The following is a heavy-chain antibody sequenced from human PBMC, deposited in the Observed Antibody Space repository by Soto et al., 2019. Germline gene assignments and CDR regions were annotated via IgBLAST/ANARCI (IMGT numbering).Heavy chain of an antibody. Sequence: GGSLRLSCAASGFTFSSYAMSWVRQAPGKGLEWVSAISGSGGSTYYADSVKGRFTISSDNSKNKLYLQMNSLRAEDTAVYYCAKDAVYDSSGQPVYYFDYWGQGTLVTVSS. CDR3: AKDAVYDSSGQPVYYFDY. CDR1: GFTFSSYA. J-gene: IGHJ4*02. V-gene: IGHV3-23*01. D-gene: IGHD3-22*01. CDR2: ISGSGGST.